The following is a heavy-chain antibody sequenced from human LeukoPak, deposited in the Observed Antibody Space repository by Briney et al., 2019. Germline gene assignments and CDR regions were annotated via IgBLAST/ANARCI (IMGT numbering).Heavy chain of an antibody. J-gene: IGHJ4*02. V-gene: IGHV3-23*01. CDR2: ISGSGGST. CDR1: GFTFSSYA. D-gene: IGHD2-15*01. CDR3: AKEYCGGRCYEDYFNY. Sequence: SGGSLRLSCAASGFTFSSYAMSWVRQAPGKGLEWVSAISGSGGSTYYADSVKGRFTISRDNSKNTLSLQMNSLRAEDTAVYYCAKEYCGGRCYEDYFNYWGQGTLVTVSS.